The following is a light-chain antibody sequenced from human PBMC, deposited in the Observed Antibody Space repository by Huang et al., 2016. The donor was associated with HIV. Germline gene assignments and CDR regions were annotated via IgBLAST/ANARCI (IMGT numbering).Light chain of an antibody. Sequence: IVLTQSPATLSLSPGERAIFSCRASQNVRTYLAWYQQKPGQAPRLLIHDASKRANGIPSRFSGSGSGTDFTLTISSLEPEDFAVYYCQHRGTWPPYTFGQGTKLEIK. CDR3: QHRGTWPPYT. CDR2: DAS. J-gene: IGKJ2*01. CDR1: QNVRTY. V-gene: IGKV3-11*01.